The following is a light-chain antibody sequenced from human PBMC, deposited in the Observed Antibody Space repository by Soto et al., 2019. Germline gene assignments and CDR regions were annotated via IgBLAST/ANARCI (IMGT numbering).Light chain of an antibody. V-gene: IGKV3-15*01. CDR2: GAS. J-gene: IGKJ5*01. CDR3: QQYNNWPPIT. Sequence: ETMIIHSPYTLSVSPGXIXXXXXXXSQSVSRKLAWYQQTRGQAPRLLIYGASTRATGVPARFSGSGSGTEFTLTISSLQPEDFATYYCQQYNNWPPITFGQGTRLEIK. CDR1: QSVSRK.